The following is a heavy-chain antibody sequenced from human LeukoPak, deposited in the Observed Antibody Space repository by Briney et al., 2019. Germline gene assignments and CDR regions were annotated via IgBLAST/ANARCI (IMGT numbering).Heavy chain of an antibody. Sequence: SVKVSCKASEGTFSSYTISWVRQAPGQGLEWMGRIIPILGIANYAQKFQGRVTITADKSTSTAYMELSSLRSEDTAVYYCARGIAAAGPPEYWGQGTLVTVSS. CDR2: IIPILGIA. D-gene: IGHD6-13*01. V-gene: IGHV1-69*02. J-gene: IGHJ4*02. CDR3: ARGIAAAGPPEY. CDR1: EGTFSSYT.